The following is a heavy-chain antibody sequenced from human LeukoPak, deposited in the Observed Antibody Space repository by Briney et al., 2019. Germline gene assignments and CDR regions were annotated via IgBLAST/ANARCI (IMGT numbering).Heavy chain of an antibody. CDR3: ARLYCSGGSCYRGDAFDI. CDR2: IYYSGST. V-gene: IGHV4-59*01. J-gene: IGHJ3*02. Sequence: SETLSLTCTVSGGSISSYYWSWIRQPPGKGLEWIGYIYYSGSTNYIPSLKSRVTISVDTSKNQFSLKLSSVTAADTAVYYCARLYCSGGSCYRGDAFDIWGQGTMVTVSS. CDR1: GGSISSYY. D-gene: IGHD2-15*01.